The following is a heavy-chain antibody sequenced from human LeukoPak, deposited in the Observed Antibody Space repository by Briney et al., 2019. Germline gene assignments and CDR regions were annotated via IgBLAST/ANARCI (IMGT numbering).Heavy chain of an antibody. CDR2: ISYDGSNK. J-gene: IGHJ6*02. V-gene: IGHV3-30*18. Sequence: GRSLRLSCAASGFTFSSYGMHWVRQASGKGLEWVAVISYDGSNKYYADSVKGRFTISRDNSKNTLYLQMNSLRAEDTAVYYCAKDQVVTPGGLYGMDVWGQGTTVTVSS. CDR3: AKDQVVTPGGLYGMDV. D-gene: IGHD4-23*01. CDR1: GFTFSSYG.